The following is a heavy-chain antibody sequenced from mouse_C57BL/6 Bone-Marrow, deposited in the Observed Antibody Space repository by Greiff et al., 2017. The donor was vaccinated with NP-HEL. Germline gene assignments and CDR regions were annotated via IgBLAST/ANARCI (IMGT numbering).Heavy chain of an antibody. V-gene: IGHV5-6*02. Sequence: EVKLQESGGDLVKPGGSLKLSCAASGFTFSSYGMSWVRQTPDKRLEWVATISSGGSYTYYPDSVKGRFTISRDNAKNTLYLQMSSLKSEDTAMYYCASRSGGAYWGQGTLVTGSA. J-gene: IGHJ3*01. D-gene: IGHD1-3*01. CDR3: ASRSGGAY. CDR1: GFTFSSYG. CDR2: ISSGGSYT.